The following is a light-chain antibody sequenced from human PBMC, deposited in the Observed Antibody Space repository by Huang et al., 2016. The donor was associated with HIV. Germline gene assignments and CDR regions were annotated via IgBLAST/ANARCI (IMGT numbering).Light chain of an antibody. J-gene: IGKJ4*01. Sequence: ELVLTQSPATLSLSPGERATLSCRASQRVNTLLAWYQQKPGQAPRLLIYDAANRATGIPARFSGSGSGTDFTLTISSLEPEDFAVYYCQQRSNRPLTFGGGTKVEIK. CDR2: DAA. CDR1: QRVNTL. V-gene: IGKV3-11*01. CDR3: QQRSNRPLT.